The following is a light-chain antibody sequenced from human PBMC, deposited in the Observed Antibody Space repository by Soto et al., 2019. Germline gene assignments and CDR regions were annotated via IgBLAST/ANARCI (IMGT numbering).Light chain of an antibody. CDR2: EVF. CDR3: CSYAGSSPYV. Sequence: HSDLTQPASGSGSPGQSISISCTGTSSGVGSYNLVSWYQQHPGKAPKLMIYEVFKRPSGVSNRFSGSKSGNTASLTISGLQAEDEADYYCCSYAGSSPYVFGTGTKVTVL. J-gene: IGLJ1*01. CDR1: SSGVGSYNL. V-gene: IGLV2-23*02.